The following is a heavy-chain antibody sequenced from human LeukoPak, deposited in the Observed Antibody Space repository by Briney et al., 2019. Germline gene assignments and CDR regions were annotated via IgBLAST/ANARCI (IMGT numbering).Heavy chain of an antibody. Sequence: GGSLRLSCAASGFTFSSYWMHWVRQAPGKGLVWVSRINSDGSRTNYADSVKGRFTISRDNAKNTLYLQMNSLRAEDTAVYYCARDSIAVAGTDAFDIWGQGTMVTVSS. V-gene: IGHV3-74*01. J-gene: IGHJ3*02. CDR1: GFTFSSYW. D-gene: IGHD6-19*01. CDR3: ARDSIAVAGTDAFDI. CDR2: INSDGSRT.